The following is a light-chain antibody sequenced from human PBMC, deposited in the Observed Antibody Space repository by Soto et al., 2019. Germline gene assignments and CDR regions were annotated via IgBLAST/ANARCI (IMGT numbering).Light chain of an antibody. Sequence: IVLTQSPATLSLSPGERATLSCRASQSVSSYLAWYQQKPGQAPRLLIYDASNRATGIPARFSGSGSGTDFTLTISSLEPEDFSVYYCQQRSNRITFGQGTRLELK. CDR3: QQRSNRIT. V-gene: IGKV3-11*01. J-gene: IGKJ5*01. CDR2: DAS. CDR1: QSVSSY.